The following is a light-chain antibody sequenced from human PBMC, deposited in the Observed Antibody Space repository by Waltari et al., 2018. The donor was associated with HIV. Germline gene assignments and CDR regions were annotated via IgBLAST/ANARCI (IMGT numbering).Light chain of an antibody. Sequence: AGLTPPPSLSVAFGQTATLPHTRTSKPVDDQGPACLQHHQGHPPKVLSHRNNNRASGVSEKFSAFRSGKTAFLTITGLRPEDEADYFCSAWDNTLNGWVFGGGTQLTVL. CDR2: RNN. CDR1: SKPVDDQG. V-gene: IGLV10-54*04. CDR3: SAWDNTLNGWV. J-gene: IGLJ3*02.